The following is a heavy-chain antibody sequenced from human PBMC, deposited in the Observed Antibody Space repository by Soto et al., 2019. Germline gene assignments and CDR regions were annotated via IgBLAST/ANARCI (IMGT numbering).Heavy chain of an antibody. J-gene: IGHJ3*02. CDR3: ASLYDSSGYYYGEHDAFDI. CDR2: ISSSGSTI. D-gene: IGHD3-22*01. CDR1: GFTFSSYE. Sequence: VQLVESGGGLVQPGGSLRLSCAASGFTFSSYEMNWVRQAPGKGLEWVSYISSSGSTIYYADSVKGRFTISRDNAKNSLYLQMNRLRAEDTAVYYCASLYDSSGYYYGEHDAFDIWGQGTMVTVSS. V-gene: IGHV3-48*03.